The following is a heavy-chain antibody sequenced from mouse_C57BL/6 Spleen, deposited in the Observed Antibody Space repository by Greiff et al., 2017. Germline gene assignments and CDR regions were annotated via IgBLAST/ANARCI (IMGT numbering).Heavy chain of an antibody. Sequence: VQLQQPGAELVRPGTSVKLSCKASGYTFTSYWMHWVKQRPGQGLEWIGVIDPSDSYTNYNQKFKGKATLTVDTSSSTAYMQLSSLTSEDSAVYYCARVDYDVYAMDYWGQGTSVTVSS. CDR3: ARVDYDVYAMDY. D-gene: IGHD2-4*01. CDR2: IDPSDSYT. V-gene: IGHV1-59*01. CDR1: GYTFTSYW. J-gene: IGHJ4*01.